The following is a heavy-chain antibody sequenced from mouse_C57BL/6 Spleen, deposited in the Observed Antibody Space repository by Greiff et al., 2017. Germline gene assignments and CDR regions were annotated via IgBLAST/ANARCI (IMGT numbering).Heavy chain of an antibody. J-gene: IGHJ3*01. Sequence: EVQLVESGGGLVQSGRSLRLSCATSGFTFSDFYMEWVRQAPGKGLEWIAASRNKANDYTTEYSASVKGRFIVSRDTSQSILYLQMNALRAEDTAIYYCATNWERTWFAYWGQGTLVTVSA. D-gene: IGHD4-1*01. CDR3: ATNWERTWFAY. CDR1: GFTFSDFY. V-gene: IGHV7-1*01. CDR2: SRNKANDYTT.